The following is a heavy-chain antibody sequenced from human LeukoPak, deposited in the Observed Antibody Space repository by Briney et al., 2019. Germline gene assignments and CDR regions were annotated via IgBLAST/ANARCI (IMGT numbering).Heavy chain of an antibody. CDR3: ARTNGYKNWFDP. D-gene: IGHD5-24*01. Sequence: SETLSLTCTVSGGSISSYYWSWIRQPPGKGLEWIGYIYYSGSTNYNPSLKSRVTISVDTSKNQFSLKLSSVTAADTAVYYCARTNGYKNWFDPWGQGTLVTVSS. CDR2: IYYSGST. J-gene: IGHJ5*02. V-gene: IGHV4-59*08. CDR1: GGSISSYY.